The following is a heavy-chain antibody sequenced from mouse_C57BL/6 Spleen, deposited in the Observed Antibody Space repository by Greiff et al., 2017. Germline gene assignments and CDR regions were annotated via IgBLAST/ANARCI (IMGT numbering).Heavy chain of an antibody. J-gene: IGHJ2*01. CDR3: ARYYGNYFDY. CDR2: IDPSDSET. V-gene: IGHV1-52*01. D-gene: IGHD2-1*01. CDR1: GYTFTSYW. Sequence: VKLQQPGAELVRPGSSVKLSCKASGYTFTSYWMHWVKQRPIQGLEWIGNIDPSDSETHYNQKFKDKATLTVDKSSSTAYMQLSSLTSEDSAVYYCARYYGNYFDYWGQGTTLTVSS.